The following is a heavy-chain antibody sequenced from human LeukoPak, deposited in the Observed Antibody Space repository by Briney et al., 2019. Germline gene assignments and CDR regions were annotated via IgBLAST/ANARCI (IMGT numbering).Heavy chain of an antibody. CDR1: GFSFSSYG. Sequence: PGRSLRLSCAASGFSFSSYGMHWVRQAPGKGLEWVAVIWYDGSNKYYADSVKGRFTISRDNAKNSLYLQMNSLRAEDTAVYYCARAYSSSTFDYWGQGTLVTVSS. CDR3: ARAYSSSTFDY. D-gene: IGHD6-6*01. CDR2: IWYDGSNK. J-gene: IGHJ4*02. V-gene: IGHV3-33*01.